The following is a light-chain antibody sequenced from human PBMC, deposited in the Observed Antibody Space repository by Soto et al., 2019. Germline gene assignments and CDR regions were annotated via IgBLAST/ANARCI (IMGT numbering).Light chain of an antibody. Sequence: QSVLTRPASVSGSPGQSITISCTGTSSDVGGYNYVSWYQEHPGKAPKLMIYDVSNRPSGVSNRFSGSKSGNTASLTISGLQAEDEADYYCSSYTTDSTYVFGTGTKVTVL. J-gene: IGLJ1*01. V-gene: IGLV2-14*01. CDR3: SSYTTDSTYV. CDR1: SSDVGGYNY. CDR2: DVS.